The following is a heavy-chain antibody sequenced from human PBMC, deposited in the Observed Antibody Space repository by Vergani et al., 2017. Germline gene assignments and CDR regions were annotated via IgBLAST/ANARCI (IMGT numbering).Heavy chain of an antibody. CDR1: GYTFSTYG. CDR3: ARDCPGGSGDCSAGWYFDL. V-gene: IGHV1-18*01. CDR2: ISAYNGNT. J-gene: IGHJ2*01. D-gene: IGHD2-21*02. Sequence: QVQLVQSGAEVKKPGASVKVSCKASGYTFSTYGISWVRQAPGQGLEWMGWISAYNGNTNSPEKFQGRLTMTTDTSTRTAYMELRSLRSDDTAVYYCARDCPGGSGDCSAGWYFDLWGRGTLVTVSS.